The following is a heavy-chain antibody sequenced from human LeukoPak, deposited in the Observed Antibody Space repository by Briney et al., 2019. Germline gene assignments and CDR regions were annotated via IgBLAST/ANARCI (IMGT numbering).Heavy chain of an antibody. D-gene: IGHD6-13*01. J-gene: IGHJ3*02. CDR1: GGTFSRDA. Sequence: ASVKVSCKASGGTFSRDAISWVRQAPGQGLEWMGGIIPILGTTSYAQKFQGRVTITTDESTSTAYVELSSLRSEDTAVYYCARDKKDSRTNDAFDIWGQGTMVTVSS. CDR2: IIPILGTT. V-gene: IGHV1-69*05. CDR3: ARDKKDSRTNDAFDI.